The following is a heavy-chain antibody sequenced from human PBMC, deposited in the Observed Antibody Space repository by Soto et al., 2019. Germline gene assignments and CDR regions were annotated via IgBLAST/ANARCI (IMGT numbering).Heavy chain of an antibody. CDR2: ISVYNGNT. CDR3: ASHCGGDCYTAYYYYYGMDV. Sequence: GASVKVSCKASGYTFTNYAINWVRQAPGQGLEWMGWISVYNGNTNYAQKFQGRVTITADESTSTAYMELSSLRSEDTAVYYCASHCGGDCYTAYYYYYGMDVWG. J-gene: IGHJ6*02. CDR1: GYTFTNYA. D-gene: IGHD2-21*02. V-gene: IGHV1-18*01.